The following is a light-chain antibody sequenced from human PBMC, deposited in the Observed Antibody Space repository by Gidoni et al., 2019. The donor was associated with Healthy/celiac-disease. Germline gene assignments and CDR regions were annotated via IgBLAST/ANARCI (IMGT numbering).Light chain of an antibody. Sequence: QSALTQPASVSGSPGQSINISCTGTSSDVGGYNYVSWYQQHPGHAPKLMISEVSNRPSGVSNRFSGSKSGNTASLTISGLQAEDEADYYCSSYTSSSIFYVFGTGTKVTVL. CDR3: SSYTSSSIFYV. CDR1: SSDVGGYNY. CDR2: EVS. V-gene: IGLV2-14*01. J-gene: IGLJ1*01.